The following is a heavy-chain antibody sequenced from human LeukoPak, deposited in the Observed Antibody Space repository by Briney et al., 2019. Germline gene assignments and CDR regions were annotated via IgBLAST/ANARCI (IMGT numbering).Heavy chain of an antibody. CDR3: ARDHAYYDILTGYPHYGMDV. Sequence: SETLSLTCTVSGGSISSYYWRWIRQPPGKGLEWVGYIYYSGSTNYNPSLKSRVTISVDTSKNQFSLKLSSVTAADTAVYYCARDHAYYDILTGYPHYGMDVWGQGTTVTVSS. D-gene: IGHD3-9*01. V-gene: IGHV4-59*01. J-gene: IGHJ6*02. CDR2: IYYSGST. CDR1: GGSISSYY.